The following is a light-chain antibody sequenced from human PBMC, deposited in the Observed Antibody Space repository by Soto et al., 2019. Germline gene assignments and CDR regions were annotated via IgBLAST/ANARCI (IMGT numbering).Light chain of an antibody. J-gene: IGLJ1*01. Sequence: QSVLTQPASVSDSPGQSITISCTGTSSDVGGSNFVSWYQQLPGKPPKLIIYDVANRPSGVSNRFSGSKSGSTASLIISRLQTEDEADYYCVSYTSSTTYVFGTGTKVTVL. CDR1: SSDVGGSNF. V-gene: IGLV2-14*03. CDR3: VSYTSSTTYV. CDR2: DVA.